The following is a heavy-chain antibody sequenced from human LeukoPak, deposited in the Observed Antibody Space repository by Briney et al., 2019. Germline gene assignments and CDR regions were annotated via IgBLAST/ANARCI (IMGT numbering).Heavy chain of an antibody. J-gene: IGHJ4*02. Sequence: GGSLRLSCAASGFTFSSYAMHWVRQAPGKGLEWVAVISYDGTNKYYADCVKGRFTISRDNSKNTLFLQMNPLTTEDTAVYYCAKGGPTVYGSGSLSPNGYFDYWGQGTLLTVSS. CDR2: ISYDGTNK. CDR3: AKGGPTVYGSGSLSPNGYFDY. CDR1: GFTFSSYA. D-gene: IGHD6-19*01. V-gene: IGHV3-30*18.